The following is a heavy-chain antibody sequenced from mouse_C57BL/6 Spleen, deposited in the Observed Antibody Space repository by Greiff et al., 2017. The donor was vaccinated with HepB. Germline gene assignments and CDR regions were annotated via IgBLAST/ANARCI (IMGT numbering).Heavy chain of an antibody. CDR1: GYTFTSYW. J-gene: IGHJ3*01. V-gene: IGHV1-53*01. CDR2: INPSNGGT. D-gene: IGHD3-3*01. CDR3: ASGDLVWFAY. Sequence: VHLVESGTELVKPGASVKLSCKASGYTFTSYWMHWVKQRPGQGLEWIGNINPSNGGTNYNEKFKSKATLTVDKSSSTAYMQLSSLTSEDSAVYYCASGDLVWFAYWGQGTLVTVSA.